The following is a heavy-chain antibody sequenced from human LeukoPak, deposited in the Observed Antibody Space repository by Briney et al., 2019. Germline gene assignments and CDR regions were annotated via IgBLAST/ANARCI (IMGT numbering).Heavy chain of an antibody. J-gene: IGHJ6*03. CDR3: ARDHIAARPEDYYYYMDV. Sequence: GASVKVSCKASGYTFTSYYMHWVRQAPGQGLEWMGIINPSGGSTSYAQKFQGRVTMTRDTSTSTAYMELRSLRSDDTAVYYCARDHIAARPEDYYYYMDVWGKGTTVTVSS. CDR1: GYTFTSYY. D-gene: IGHD6-6*01. CDR2: INPSGGST. V-gene: IGHV1-46*01.